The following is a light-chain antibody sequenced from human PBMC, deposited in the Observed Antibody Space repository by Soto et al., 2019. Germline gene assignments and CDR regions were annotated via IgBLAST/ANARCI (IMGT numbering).Light chain of an antibody. V-gene: IGKV1-5*03. J-gene: IGKJ1*01. Sequence: DIQMTQSPSTLSASVGDRVTITCRASQSISSWLAWYQQKQGKAPKLLIYKASSLESGVSSRFSGSGSGTEFTLTISSLQPDDFATYYCQQYNSYLWTFGQGTKVEIK. CDR3: QQYNSYLWT. CDR1: QSISSW. CDR2: KAS.